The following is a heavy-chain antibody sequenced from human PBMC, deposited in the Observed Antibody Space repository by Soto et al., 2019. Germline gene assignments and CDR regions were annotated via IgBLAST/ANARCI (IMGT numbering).Heavy chain of an antibody. Sequence: QVQLVESGGGVVQPGRSLRLSCAASGFTFSSYAMHWVRQAPGKGLEWVAVISYDGSNKYYADSVKGRFTISRDNSKNTLYLQMNSLRAEDTAVYYCARPPGYSSSWDMFGAFDIWGQGTMVTVSS. CDR1: GFTFSSYA. D-gene: IGHD6-13*01. J-gene: IGHJ3*02. CDR2: ISYDGSNK. V-gene: IGHV3-30-3*01. CDR3: ARPPGYSSSWDMFGAFDI.